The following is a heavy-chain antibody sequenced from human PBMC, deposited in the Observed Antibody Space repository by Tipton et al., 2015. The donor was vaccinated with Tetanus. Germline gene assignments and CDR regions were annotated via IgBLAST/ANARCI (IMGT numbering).Heavy chain of an antibody. J-gene: IGHJ6*02. Sequence: SLRLSCAASGFTFSSYAMSWVRQAPGKGLEWVSAISGGGGSTEYADSVKGRFTISRDNSKHTLYLQMNSLRAEDTAVYYCAKDNGGYGDYYYYYGMDVWGQGTTVTVSS. D-gene: IGHD4-17*01. CDR1: GFTFSSYA. V-gene: IGHV3-23*01. CDR3: AKDNGGYGDYYYYYGMDV. CDR2: ISGGGGST.